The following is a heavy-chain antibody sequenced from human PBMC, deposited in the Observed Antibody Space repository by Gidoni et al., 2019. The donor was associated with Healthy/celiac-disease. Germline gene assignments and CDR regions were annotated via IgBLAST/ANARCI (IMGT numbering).Heavy chain of an antibody. CDR3: TTGRGGSRPCFDY. D-gene: IGHD3-10*01. CDR1: GFTFRNAW. Sequence: EVQLVASGGGLVKPGGSLRLSCAASGFTFRNAWMNWVRQAPGKGLEWVGRIKSKTDGGTTDFAAPVKGRFTISRDDSKHTLYLQMNSLKTEDTAVYYCTTGRGGSRPCFDYWGQGTLVTVSS. J-gene: IGHJ4*02. CDR2: IKSKTDGGTT. V-gene: IGHV3-15*07.